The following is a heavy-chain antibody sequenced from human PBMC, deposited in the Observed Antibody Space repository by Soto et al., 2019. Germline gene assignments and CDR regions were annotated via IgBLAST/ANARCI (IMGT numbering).Heavy chain of an antibody. D-gene: IGHD2-15*01. CDR1: GGSISSYY. CDR3: ARGTVLVVGANKYTDXFDF. J-gene: IGHJ3*01. V-gene: IGHV4-59*01. Sequence: SETLSLSCTVSGGSISSYYWNWIRQSPGKGLEWIGYMYYSGSTKYNPSLKSRVTISVDTSKNQFSLNLRSVTAADTAVYYCARGTVLVVGANKYTDXFDFWGQGTMVTVSS. CDR2: MYYSGST.